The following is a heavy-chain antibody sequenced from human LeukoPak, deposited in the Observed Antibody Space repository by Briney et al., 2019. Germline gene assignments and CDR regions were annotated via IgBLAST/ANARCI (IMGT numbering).Heavy chain of an antibody. CDR1: GFTFSSCA. J-gene: IGHJ4*02. D-gene: IGHD3-9*01. V-gene: IGHV3-23*01. CDR3: AKDRNRRYFDWFDY. CDR2: ISGSGGST. Sequence: GGSLRLSCAASGFTFSSCAMSWVRQAPGKGLEWVSAISGSGGSTYYADSVKGRFTISRDNSKNTLFLQMNSLRAEDTAVYYCAKDRNRRYFDWFDYWGQGTLVTVSS.